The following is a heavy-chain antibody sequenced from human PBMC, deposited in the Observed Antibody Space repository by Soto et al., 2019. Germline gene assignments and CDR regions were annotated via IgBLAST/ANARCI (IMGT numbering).Heavy chain of an antibody. V-gene: IGHV1-46*01. CDR2: INPSGGST. CDR1: GYTFTSYY. Sequence: ASVKVSCKASGYTFTSYYMHWVRQAPGQGLEWMGIINPSGGSTSYAQKFQGRVTMTRDTSTSTVYMELSSLRSEDTAVYYCARVPYSSGWGYYFDYWGQGTLVTVSS. D-gene: IGHD6-19*01. CDR3: ARVPYSSGWGYYFDY. J-gene: IGHJ4*02.